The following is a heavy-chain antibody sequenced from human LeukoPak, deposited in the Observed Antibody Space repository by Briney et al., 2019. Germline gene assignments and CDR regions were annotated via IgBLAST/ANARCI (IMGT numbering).Heavy chain of an antibody. CDR1: GFTFSSYA. Sequence: GGSLRLSCAASGFTFSSYAMHWVRQAPGKGLEWVAVISYDGSNKYYADSVKGRFTISRDNSKNTLYLQMNSLRAEDTAVYYCARDPLWQQLEGDAFDIWGQGTMVTVSS. D-gene: IGHD6-13*01. J-gene: IGHJ3*02. CDR3: ARDPLWQQLEGDAFDI. V-gene: IGHV3-30-3*01. CDR2: ISYDGSNK.